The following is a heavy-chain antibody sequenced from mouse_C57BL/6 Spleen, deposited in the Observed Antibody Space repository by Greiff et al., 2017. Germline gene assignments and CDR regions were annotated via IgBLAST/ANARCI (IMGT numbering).Heavy chain of an antibody. J-gene: IGHJ4*01. V-gene: IGHV5-2*01. CDR3: TRQGLGDAMDY. Sequence: EVMLVESGGGLVQPGESLKLSCESYEYEFPSYDMPWVRKTPEKRLELVAAINSDGGSTYYPDTMERRFIISRDNTKKTLYLQMSSLGSEDTALYYGTRQGLGDAMDYWGQGTSVTVSS. CDR2: INSDGGST. D-gene: IGHD3-3*01. CDR1: EYEFPSYD.